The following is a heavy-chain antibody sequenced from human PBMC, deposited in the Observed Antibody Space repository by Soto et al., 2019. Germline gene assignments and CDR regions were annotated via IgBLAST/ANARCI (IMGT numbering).Heavy chain of an antibody. Sequence: SVKVSCQASGGTFSNYAISWVRQAPGQGLEWMGGIIPIYGAADSAKKFQGRLTITADESTATAYMDLNSLSSEDTAVYYCARDWIGAGWSFDLWGRGTLVTVSS. CDR3: ARDWIGAGWSFDL. D-gene: IGHD3-3*01. J-gene: IGHJ2*01. V-gene: IGHV1-69*13. CDR2: IIPIYGAA. CDR1: GGTFSNYA.